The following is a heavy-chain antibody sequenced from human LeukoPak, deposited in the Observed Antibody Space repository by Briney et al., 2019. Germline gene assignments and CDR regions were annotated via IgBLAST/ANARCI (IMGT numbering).Heavy chain of an antibody. CDR1: GFTFSSYD. CDR2: IGTTGDT. CDR3: AREVQGVMGVWFDP. Sequence: GGSLRLSCAASGFTFSSYDMHWVRQATGKGLEWVSAIGTTGDTYYPGSVKSRFPNSRENPKNPLYLPMNSLRAEDTAVYFCAREVQGVMGVWFDPWGQGTLVTVSS. J-gene: IGHJ5*02. D-gene: IGHD3-10*01. V-gene: IGHV3-13*01.